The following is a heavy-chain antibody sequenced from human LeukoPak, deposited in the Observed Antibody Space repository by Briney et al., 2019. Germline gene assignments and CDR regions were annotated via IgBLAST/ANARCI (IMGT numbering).Heavy chain of an antibody. CDR2: ISGSGGNT. J-gene: IGHJ4*02. Sequence: GGSLRLSCAASGFTFGSYAMSWVRQAPGKGLEWVSAISGSGGNTYYADSVKGRFTLSRDNSKNTLYLQMNSLRAEDTAVYYCAKDVDSSGYYLSFDYWGQGTLVTVSS. CDR3: AKDVDSSGYYLSFDY. CDR1: GFTFGSYA. D-gene: IGHD3-22*01. V-gene: IGHV3-23*01.